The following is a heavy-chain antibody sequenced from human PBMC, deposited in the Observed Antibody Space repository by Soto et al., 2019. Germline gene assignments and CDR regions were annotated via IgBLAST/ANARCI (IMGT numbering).Heavy chain of an antibody. Sequence: QVQLVQSGAEVKKPGSSVKVSCKASGGTFSSYAISWVRQAPGQGLEWMGGIIPIFGTANYAQKFQGRVTITADESTSTAYMELSSLRSEDTAVYYCARPDCSSTSGLFYYYGMDVWGQGTTVTVSS. D-gene: IGHD2-2*01. CDR2: IIPIFGTA. CDR1: GGTFSSYA. V-gene: IGHV1-69*01. CDR3: ARPDCSSTSGLFYYYGMDV. J-gene: IGHJ6*02.